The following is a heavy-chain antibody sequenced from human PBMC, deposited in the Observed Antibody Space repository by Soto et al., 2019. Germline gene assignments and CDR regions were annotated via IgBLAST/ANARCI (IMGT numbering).Heavy chain of an antibody. J-gene: IGHJ4*02. D-gene: IGHD3-9*01. CDR1: SQYG. V-gene: IGHV3-23*01. Sequence: GGSLRLSCTSFSQYGMSWVRRPPGKGLEWISTIGPTGYTHYADSVAGRFTISRDDSANTLYLQMSNLRVDDTAIYYCAKDPSTGPADYWGQGAQVTV. CDR2: IGPTGYT. CDR3: AKDPSTGPADY.